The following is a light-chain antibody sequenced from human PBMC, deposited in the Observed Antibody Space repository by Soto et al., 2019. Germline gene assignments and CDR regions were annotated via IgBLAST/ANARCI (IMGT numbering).Light chain of an antibody. J-gene: IGKJ1*01. V-gene: IGKV1-5*03. CDR1: QSISIW. CDR3: QQYNSYWT. Sequence: DIQMSQSPSTLSASVGDRVTITCRASQSISIWLAWYQQKPGKAPKLLIYKASSLESGVPSRFSGSGSGTEFTLTISSLQPDDSATYYCQQYNSYWTFGQGTRVEIK. CDR2: KAS.